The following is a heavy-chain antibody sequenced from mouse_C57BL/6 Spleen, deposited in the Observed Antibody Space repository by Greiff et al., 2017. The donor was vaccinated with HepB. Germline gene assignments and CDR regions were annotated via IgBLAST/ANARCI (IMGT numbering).Heavy chain of an antibody. J-gene: IGHJ1*03. CDR2: IYPGDGDT. V-gene: IGHV1-82*01. CDR1: GYAFSSSW. Sequence: QVQLQQSGPELVKPGASVKISCKASGYAFSSSWMNWVKQRPGKGLEWIGRIYPGDGDTNYNGKFKGKATLTADKSSSTAYMQLSSLTSEDSAVYFCARFVENWYFDVWGTGTTVTVSS. CDR3: ARFVENWYFDV.